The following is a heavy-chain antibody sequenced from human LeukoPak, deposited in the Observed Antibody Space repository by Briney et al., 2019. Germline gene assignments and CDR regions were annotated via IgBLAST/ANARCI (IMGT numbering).Heavy chain of an antibody. V-gene: IGHV4-61*02. CDR3: ARHDYGDYRWFDP. CDR2: IYTSGST. CDR1: GGSISSGSYY. J-gene: IGHJ5*02. Sequence: SETLSLTCTVSGGSISSGSYYWSWIRQPAGKGLEWIGRIYTSGSTNYNPSLKSRVTTSVDTSKNQFSLKLSSVTAAEKAVYYCARHDYGDYRWFDPWGQGTLVTVSS. D-gene: IGHD4-17*01.